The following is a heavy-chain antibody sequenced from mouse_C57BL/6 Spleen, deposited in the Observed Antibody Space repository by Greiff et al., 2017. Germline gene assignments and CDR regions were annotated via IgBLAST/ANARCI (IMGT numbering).Heavy chain of an antibody. CDR2: IFPGSGST. CDR1: GYTFTDYY. Sequence: QVQLKQSGPELVKPGASVKISCKASGYTFTDYYINWVKQRPGQGLEWIGWIFPGSGSTYYNEKFKGKATLTVDKSSSTAYMLLSSLTSEDSAVYFCARPGDYGNSWFAYWGQGTLVTVSA. CDR3: ARPGDYGNSWFAY. D-gene: IGHD2-1*01. J-gene: IGHJ3*01. V-gene: IGHV1-75*01.